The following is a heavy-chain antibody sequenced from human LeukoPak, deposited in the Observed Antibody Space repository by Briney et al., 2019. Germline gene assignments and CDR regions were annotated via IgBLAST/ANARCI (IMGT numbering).Heavy chain of an antibody. V-gene: IGHV3-30*18. CDR3: AKDIAARPTVDYGMDV. CDR2: ISYDGSNK. CDR1: GFTFSSYG. D-gene: IGHD6-6*01. Sequence: GGSLRLSCAASGFTFSSYGMHWVRQAPGKGLEWVAVISYDGSNKYYADSVKGRFTISRDNSKNTLYLQMNSLRAEGTAVYYCAKDIAARPTVDYGMDVWGQGTTVTVSS. J-gene: IGHJ6*02.